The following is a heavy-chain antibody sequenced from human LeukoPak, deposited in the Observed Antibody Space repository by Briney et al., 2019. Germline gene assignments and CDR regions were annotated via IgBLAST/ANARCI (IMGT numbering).Heavy chain of an antibody. Sequence: SETLSLTCTVSGGSIRNYYWSWIRQPPGKGLEWIGYIYYSGSTDYNPSLKSRVTISVDTSKNQFFLKLSSVTAADTAVYYCARLLPPYSSSVVNWFDPWGQGTLVTVSS. CDR1: GGSIRNYY. V-gene: IGHV4-59*01. D-gene: IGHD6-13*01. CDR2: IYYSGST. J-gene: IGHJ5*02. CDR3: ARLLPPYSSSVVNWFDP.